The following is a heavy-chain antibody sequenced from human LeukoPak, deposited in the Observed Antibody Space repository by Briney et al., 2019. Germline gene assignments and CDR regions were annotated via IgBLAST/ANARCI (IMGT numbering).Heavy chain of an antibody. D-gene: IGHD5-12*01. CDR1: GFTSSNHT. J-gene: IGHJ4*02. CDR2: ISYDRSNE. CDR3: ATNSGYDYLLPFDY. Sequence: PGGPLRLSCAASGFTSSNHTMHWVRQAPGKGLEWVAVISYDRSNEYYADSVKGRFTISRHISKNTLYLQMNSLRADDTAVYFCATNSGYDYLLPFDYWGQGTLVTVSS. V-gene: IGHV3-30-3*01.